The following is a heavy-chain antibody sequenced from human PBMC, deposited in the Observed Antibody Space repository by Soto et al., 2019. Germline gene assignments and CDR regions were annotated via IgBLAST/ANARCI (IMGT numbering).Heavy chain of an antibody. CDR1: GYTLTELS. CDR3: ATDQSQGSYWSPGDDAFDI. D-gene: IGHD1-26*01. CDR2: FDPEDGET. J-gene: IGHJ3*02. Sequence: ASVKVSCKVSGYTLTELSMHWVRQAPGKGLEWMGGFDPEDGETIYAQKFQGRVTMTEDTSTDTAYMELSSLRSEDTAVYYCATDQSQGSYWSPGDDAFDIWGQGTMVTVSS. V-gene: IGHV1-24*01.